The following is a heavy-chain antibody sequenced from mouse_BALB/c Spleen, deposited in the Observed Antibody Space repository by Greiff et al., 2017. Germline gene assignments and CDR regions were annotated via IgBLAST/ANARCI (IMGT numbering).Heavy chain of an antibody. CDR1: GFTFSSVG. CDR2: ISSGSSTI. D-gene: IGHD1-1*01. V-gene: IGHV5-17*02. Sequence: EVHLVESGGGLVQPGGSRKLSCAASGFTFSSVGMHWDRQAPEKGLEWVAYISSGSSTIYYADTVKGRFTISRDNPKNTLFLQMTSLRSEDTAMYYFVFHYYGSSYYAMDYWGQGTSVTVSS. J-gene: IGHJ4*01. CDR3: VFHYYGSSYYAMDY.